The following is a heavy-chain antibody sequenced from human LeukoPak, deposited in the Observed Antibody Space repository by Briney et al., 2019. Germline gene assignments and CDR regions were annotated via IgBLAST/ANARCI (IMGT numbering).Heavy chain of an antibody. Sequence: GGTLRLSCAASGFTVITNDMTWVRQAPGKGLEWDSVLYSDGNTKYADSVQGRFTISRDNSKNTLYLEMNSLSPDDTAVYYCARGVEPLAANTLAYWGQGTLVTVSS. D-gene: IGHD2-15*01. CDR3: ARGVEPLAANTLAY. CDR1: GFTVITND. J-gene: IGHJ4*02. V-gene: IGHV3-53*01. CDR2: LYSDGNT.